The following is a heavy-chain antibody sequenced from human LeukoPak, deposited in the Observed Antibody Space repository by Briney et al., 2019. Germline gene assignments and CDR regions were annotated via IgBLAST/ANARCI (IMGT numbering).Heavy chain of an antibody. V-gene: IGHV1-18*01. Sequence: ASVKVSCKASGYTFTNYGISWVRQAPGQGLEWMGWISAYNGNTNYAQKLQGRVTMTTDTSTSTAYMELRSLRSDDTAVYYCARMYYDILTGYSYDYWGQGTLVTVSS. CDR2: ISAYNGNT. CDR3: ARMYYDILTGYSYDY. CDR1: GYTFTNYG. J-gene: IGHJ4*02. D-gene: IGHD3-9*01.